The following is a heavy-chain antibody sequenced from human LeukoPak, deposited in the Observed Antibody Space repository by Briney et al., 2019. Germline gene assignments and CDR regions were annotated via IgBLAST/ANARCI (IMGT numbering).Heavy chain of an antibody. V-gene: IGHV3-48*03. J-gene: IGHJ4*02. D-gene: IGHD2-21*02. Sequence: GGSLTLSCATSGFSLSNHEMNWVRQAPGKGREWVAYTSRGGSDITYGGSEKGAFTLSTDNPKHSLYLQMNSLRAEDTAVYFCVRARLIRLENFFDYWGQGTLVTVSS. CDR1: GFSLSNHE. CDR3: VRARLIRLENFFDY. CDR2: TSRGGSDI.